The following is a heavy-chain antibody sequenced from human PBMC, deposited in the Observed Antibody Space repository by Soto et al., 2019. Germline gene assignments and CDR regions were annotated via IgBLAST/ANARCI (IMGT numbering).Heavy chain of an antibody. CDR3: ASSPPTGYCSGGTCSVLIY. V-gene: IGHV1-18*01. D-gene: IGHD2-15*01. CDR1: GYTFTSYG. Sequence: GASVKVSCKASGYTFTSYGISWVRQAPGQGLEWMGWISAYNGNTNYAQKLQGRVTMTRNTSISTAYMELSSLRSEDTAVYYCASSPPTGYCSGGTCSVLIYWGQGTPVTVSS. CDR2: ISAYNGNT. J-gene: IGHJ4*02.